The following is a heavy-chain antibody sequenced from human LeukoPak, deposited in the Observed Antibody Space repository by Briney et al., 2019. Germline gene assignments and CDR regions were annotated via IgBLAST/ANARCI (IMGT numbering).Heavy chain of an antibody. Sequence: GGSLRLSCAASGFTFSNYEMNWVRQAPGKGLEWVSYISSSGSTIYYADSVKGRFTISRDNAKNSLYLQMNSLRAEDTAVYYCAELGITMIGGVWGKGATVTISS. J-gene: IGHJ6*04. D-gene: IGHD3-10*02. CDR2: ISSSGSTI. V-gene: IGHV3-48*03. CDR3: AELGITMIGGV. CDR1: GFTFSNYE.